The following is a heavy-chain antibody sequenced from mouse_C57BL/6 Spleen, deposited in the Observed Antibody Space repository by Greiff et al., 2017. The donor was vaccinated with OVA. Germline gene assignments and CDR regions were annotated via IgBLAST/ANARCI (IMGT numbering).Heavy chain of an antibody. CDR3: ARTDLWYFDV. J-gene: IGHJ1*03. Sequence: EVKVVESEGGLVQPGSSMKLSCTASGFTFSDYYMAWVRQVPEKGLEWVANINYDGSSTYYLDSLKSRFIISRDNAKNILYLQMSSLKSEDTATYYCARTDLWYFDVWGTGTTVTVSS. CDR1: GFTFSDYY. V-gene: IGHV5-16*01. CDR2: INYDGSST.